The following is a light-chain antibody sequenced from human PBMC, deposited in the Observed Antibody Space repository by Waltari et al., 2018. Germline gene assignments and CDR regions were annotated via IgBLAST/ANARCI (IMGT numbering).Light chain of an antibody. J-gene: IGKJ4*01. CDR1: QSVSST. V-gene: IGKV3-11*01. Sequence: LLTQSPATLSLSPGERANLSCRAGQSVSSTLAWYQQKPGQPPRLLIYSTSNRATGIPARFSGSGSETDFTLTISSLEPEDFGVYYCQQRSHSLSFGGGTKVEIK. CDR2: STS. CDR3: QQRSHSLS.